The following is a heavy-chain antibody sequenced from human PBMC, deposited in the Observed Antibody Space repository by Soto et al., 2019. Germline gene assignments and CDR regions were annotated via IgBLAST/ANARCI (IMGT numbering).Heavy chain of an antibody. CDR3: ARDLSWGSNWYYYMDV. V-gene: IGHV3-20*04. CDR1: GFTFDDYG. J-gene: IGHJ6*03. CDR2: INWNGGST. D-gene: IGHD7-27*01. Sequence: GGSLRLSCAASGFTFDDYGMSWVRQAPGKGLEWVSGINWNGGSTGYADSVKGRFTVSRDNARNSLYLQMNSLRAEDTAVYYCARDLSWGSNWYYYMDVWGKGTTVTVSS.